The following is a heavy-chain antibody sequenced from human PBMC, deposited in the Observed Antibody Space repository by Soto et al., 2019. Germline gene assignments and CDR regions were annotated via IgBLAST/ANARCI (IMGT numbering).Heavy chain of an antibody. CDR2: ISAYNGNT. CDR3: ARDMVGATTYEGWFDY. CDR1: GYTFTSYG. D-gene: IGHD1-26*01. V-gene: IGHV1-18*01. Sequence: QVQLVQSGAEVKKPGASVKVSCKAYGYTFTSYGISWVRQARGQGLEWMGWISAYNGNTNYAQKLQGRVTMTTDTSTSTAYMELRSLRSDDTAVYYCARDMVGATTYEGWFDYWGQGTLVTVSS. J-gene: IGHJ4*02.